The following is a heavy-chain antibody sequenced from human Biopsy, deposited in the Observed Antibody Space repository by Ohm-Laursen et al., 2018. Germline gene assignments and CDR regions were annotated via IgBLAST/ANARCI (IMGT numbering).Heavy chain of an antibody. CDR3: ARDSSRRAREGGMDV. CDR1: GFSVSSYD. Sequence: SLRLSCTVSGFSVSSYDMNWVRQAPGKGLEWISYISETSSHIYDADSVRGRFTVARDIAKNSLYLQLKSLRVEDTAVYYCARDSSRRAREGGMDVWGQGTTVTVSS. J-gene: IGHJ6*02. CDR2: ISETSSHI. D-gene: IGHD6-6*01. V-gene: IGHV3-21*01.